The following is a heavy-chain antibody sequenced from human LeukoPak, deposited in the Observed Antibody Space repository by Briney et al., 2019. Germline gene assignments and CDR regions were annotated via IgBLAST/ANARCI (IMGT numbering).Heavy chain of an antibody. D-gene: IGHD6-6*01. Sequence: SVKVSCKASGFTFTSSAVQWARQARGQRLEWIGWIVVGSGNTNYAQKFQERVTITRDMSTSTAYMELSSLRSEDTAVYYCAATLVPYYYYYGMDVWGQGTTVTVSS. V-gene: IGHV1-58*01. CDR1: GFTFTSSA. J-gene: IGHJ6*02. CDR3: AATLVPYYYYYGMDV. CDR2: IVVGSGNT.